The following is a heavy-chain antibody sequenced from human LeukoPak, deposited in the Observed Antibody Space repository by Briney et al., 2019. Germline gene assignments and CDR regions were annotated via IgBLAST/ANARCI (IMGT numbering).Heavy chain of an antibody. D-gene: IGHD1-26*01. CDR1: GFTFGSYA. V-gene: IGHV3-23*01. CDR3: AKDRPYSGSYYDY. J-gene: IGHJ4*02. Sequence: GGSLRLSCAASGFTFGSYALSWVRQAPGKGLEWVSAISGSGSTTYYTDSVKGRFTISRDNSKNMLYLQMNSLRAGDTAVYYCAKDRPYSGSYYDYWGQGTLVTVSS. CDR2: ISGSGSTT.